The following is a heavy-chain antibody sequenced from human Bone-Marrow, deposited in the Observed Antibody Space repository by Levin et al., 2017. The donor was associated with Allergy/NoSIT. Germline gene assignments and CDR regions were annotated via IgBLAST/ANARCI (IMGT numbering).Heavy chain of an antibody. CDR1: GYTFTGYY. V-gene: IGHV1-2*06. J-gene: IGHJ4*02. CDR3: ARAAYCSSTSCSFDY. D-gene: IGHD2-2*01. Sequence: GESLKISCKASGYTFTGYYMHWVRQAPGQGLEWMGRINPNSGGTNYAQKFQGRVTMTRDTSISTAYMELSRLRSDDTAVYYCARAAYCSSTSCSFDYWGQGTLVTVSS. CDR2: INPNSGGT.